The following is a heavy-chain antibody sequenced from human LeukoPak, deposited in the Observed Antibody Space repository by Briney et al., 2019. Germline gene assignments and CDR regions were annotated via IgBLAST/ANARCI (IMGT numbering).Heavy chain of an antibody. CDR2: IKSKTDCATT. CDR1: GFTFSSYG. V-gene: IGHV3-15*07. Sequence: GGSLRLSCAASGFTFSSYGMHWVRQAPGKGLEWVGSIKSKTDCATTDYAAPVKGRFTISRDDSKNTLYLQMNSLKTEDTAVYYCTTEGSYGDYWGQGTLVTVSS. CDR3: TTEGSYGDY. D-gene: IGHD3-16*01. J-gene: IGHJ4*02.